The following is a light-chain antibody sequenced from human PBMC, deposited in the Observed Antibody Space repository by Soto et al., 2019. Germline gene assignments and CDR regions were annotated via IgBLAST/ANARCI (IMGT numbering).Light chain of an antibody. Sequence: EVVLTQSPATLSLSPGERATLSCGASQSVGSNFLAWYQQKPGLAPRLLIYDASSRATGIPDRFSGSGSGTDFTLTISSLEPEDSAVYYCHQYGGSSRAFGQGNRVEIK. V-gene: IGKV3D-20*01. J-gene: IGKJ1*01. CDR1: QSVGSNF. CDR3: HQYGGSSRA. CDR2: DAS.